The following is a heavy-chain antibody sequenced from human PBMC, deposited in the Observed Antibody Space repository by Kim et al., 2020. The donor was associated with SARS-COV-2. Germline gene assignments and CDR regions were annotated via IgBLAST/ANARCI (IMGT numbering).Heavy chain of an antibody. V-gene: IGHV1-8*01. CDR3: AREYYYDSSGSANYGMDV. CDR1: GYTFTSYD. CDR2: MNPNSGNT. J-gene: IGHJ6*02. D-gene: IGHD3-22*01. Sequence: ASVKVSCKASGYTFTSYDINWVRQATGQGLEWMGWMNPNSGNTGYAQKFQGRVTMTRNTSISTAYMELSSLRSEDTAVYYCAREYYYDSSGSANYGMDVWGQGTTVTVSS.